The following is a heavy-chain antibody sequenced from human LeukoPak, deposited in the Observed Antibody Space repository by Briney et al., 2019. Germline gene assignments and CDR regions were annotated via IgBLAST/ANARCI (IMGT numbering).Heavy chain of an antibody. CDR1: GFTFDDYA. D-gene: IGHD6-6*01. CDR3: AKGLEYSSAGGFDY. CDR2: ISWNSGSI. Sequence: GGSLRLSCAASGFTFDDYAAHWGRQAPGKGLECVSGISWNSGSIGYADSVKGRFTISRDNAKNSLYLQMNSVRAEDTALYYCAKGLEYSSAGGFDYWGQGTLVTVSS. V-gene: IGHV3-9*01. J-gene: IGHJ4*02.